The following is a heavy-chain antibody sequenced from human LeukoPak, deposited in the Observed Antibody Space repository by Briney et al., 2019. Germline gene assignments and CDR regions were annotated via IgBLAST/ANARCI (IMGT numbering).Heavy chain of an antibody. CDR1: GGSIGSYY. V-gene: IGHV4-59*01. J-gene: IGHJ4*02. CDR3: ARGSGSYPYYFDY. D-gene: IGHD1-26*01. Sequence: PSETLSLTCTVSGGSIGSYYWSWIRQPPGKGLEWIGYIYYSGSTNYNPSLKSRVAISVDTSKNQFSLKLSSVTAADTAVYYCARGSGSYPYYFDYWGQGTLVTVSS. CDR2: IYYSGST.